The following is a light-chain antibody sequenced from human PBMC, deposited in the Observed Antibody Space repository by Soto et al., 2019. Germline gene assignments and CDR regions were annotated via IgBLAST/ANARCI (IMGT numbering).Light chain of an antibody. CDR1: QSVGRY. J-gene: IGKJ4*01. CDR3: QQRSNWHSLT. CDR2: DAS. Sequence: ELLLIQSPSTLPLSPGERATLSCRASQSVGRYLAWYQHKPGQAPRLLISDASNRATGIPARFSGSGSETDFTLTISSLEHEDSAVYYCQQRSNWHSLTFGGGTKGDIK. V-gene: IGKV3-11*01.